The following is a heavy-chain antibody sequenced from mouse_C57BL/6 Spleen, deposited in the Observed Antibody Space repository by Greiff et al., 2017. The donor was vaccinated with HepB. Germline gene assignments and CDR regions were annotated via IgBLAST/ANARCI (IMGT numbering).Heavy chain of an antibody. J-gene: IGHJ1*03. CDR2: ISSGGDYI. V-gene: IGHV5-9-1*02. D-gene: IGHD2-1*01. Sequence: EVQVVESGEGLVKPGGSLKLSCAASGFTFSSYAMSWVRQTPEKRLEWVAYISSGGDYIYYADTVKGRFNISRDNARNTLYRQMSSLKSEDTAMYYCTRDRGNYVRYFDVGGTGTTVTGSS. CDR1: GFTFSSYA. CDR3: TRDRGNYVRYFDV.